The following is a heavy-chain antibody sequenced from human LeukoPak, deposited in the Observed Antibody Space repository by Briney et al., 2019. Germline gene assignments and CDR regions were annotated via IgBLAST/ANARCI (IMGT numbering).Heavy chain of an antibody. Sequence: EASVKVSCKASGFTFTSSAVQWVRQARGQRLEWIGWIVVVSGNTNYAQKFQERVTITRDMSTSTAYMELSSLRSEDTAVYYCAADSRVYSSSSEDYYYYGMDVWGQGTTVTVSS. CDR1: GFTFTSSA. CDR3: AADSRVYSSSSEDYYYYGMDV. CDR2: IVVVSGNT. D-gene: IGHD6-6*01. V-gene: IGHV1-58*01. J-gene: IGHJ6*02.